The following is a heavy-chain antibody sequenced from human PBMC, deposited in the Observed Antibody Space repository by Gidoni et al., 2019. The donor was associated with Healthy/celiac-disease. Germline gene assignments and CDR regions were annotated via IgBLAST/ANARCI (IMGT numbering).Heavy chain of an antibody. V-gene: IGHV3-43*01. CDR2: ISWDGGST. Sequence: EVQLVESGGVVVKPGGSLRLSCEASGFTFDDDTMHWVRQAPGKGLEWFSLISWDGGSTYYADSVKGRFTISRDNSKNSLYLQMNSLRTEDTALYYCAKDGGYCSGGSCYPYYYYGMDVWGQGTTVTVSS. D-gene: IGHD2-15*01. J-gene: IGHJ6*02. CDR3: AKDGGYCSGGSCYPYYYYGMDV. CDR1: GFTFDDDT.